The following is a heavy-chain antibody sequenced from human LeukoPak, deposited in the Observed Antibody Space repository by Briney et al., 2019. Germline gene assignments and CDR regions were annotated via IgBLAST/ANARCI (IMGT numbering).Heavy chain of an antibody. V-gene: IGHV3-30*18. CDR3: AKEFLAEQQLVLGNS. CDR2: ISYDGSNK. D-gene: IGHD6-13*01. CDR1: GFTFSSYG. J-gene: IGHJ4*02. Sequence: GGSLRLSCAASGFTFSSYGMHWVRQGPGKGLEWVAVISYDGSNKYYADSVKGRFTISRDNSKNTLYLQMNSLRAEDTAVYYCAKEFLAEQQLVLGNSWGQGTLVTVSS.